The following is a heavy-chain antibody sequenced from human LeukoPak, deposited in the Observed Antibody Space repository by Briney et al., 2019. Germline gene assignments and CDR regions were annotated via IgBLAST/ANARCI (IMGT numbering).Heavy chain of an antibody. CDR1: GFTLSSNW. J-gene: IGHJ5*01. Sequence: PGGSLRLPCAVSGFTLSSNWMHWVRQVPGKGLVWVSRIDDVGSGTSYADSVKGRFTISRDDAKNTVYLQMNSLRAEDTAVYYCATVFDFWGQGTLVTVSS. V-gene: IGHV3-74*01. CDR3: ATVFDF. D-gene: IGHD2-21*02. CDR2: IDDVGSGT.